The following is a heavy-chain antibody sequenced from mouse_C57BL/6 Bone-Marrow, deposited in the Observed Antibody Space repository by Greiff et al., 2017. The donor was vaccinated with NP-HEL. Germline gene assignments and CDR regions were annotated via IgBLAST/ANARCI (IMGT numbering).Heavy chain of an antibody. D-gene: IGHD2-3*01. CDR1: GFSFNTYA. CDR2: IRSKSNNYAT. V-gene: IGHV10-1*01. CDR3: GRQGYDGYYLDY. Sequence: EVQRVESGGGLVQPKGSLKLSCAASGFSFNTYAMNWVRQAPGKGLEWVARIRSKSNNYATYYADSLKDRFTISRDDSESMLYLQMNNLKTEDTAMYYWGRQGYDGYYLDYWGQGTTLTVSS. J-gene: IGHJ2*01.